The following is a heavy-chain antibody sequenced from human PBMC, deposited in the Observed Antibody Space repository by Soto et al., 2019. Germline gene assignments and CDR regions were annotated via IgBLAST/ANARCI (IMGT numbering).Heavy chain of an antibody. CDR2: IHYTGST. V-gene: IGHV4-30-4*01. Sequence: HVQLQESGPGLVRPSQTLSLTCTVSGDSIDSASYYWGWVRQPPGKGLQWIGYIHYTGSTFYNPSRKSRVTFSVDMYKNQFSLHLTSVTAADTAMYYCDRSQVFVVVPGLWGQGTLVTVS. CDR1: GDSIDSASYY. J-gene: IGHJ4*02. D-gene: IGHD2-21*01. CDR3: DRSQVFVVVPGL.